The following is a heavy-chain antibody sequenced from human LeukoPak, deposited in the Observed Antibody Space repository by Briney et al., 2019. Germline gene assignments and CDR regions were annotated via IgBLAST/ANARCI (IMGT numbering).Heavy chain of an antibody. CDR2: IYHSGST. Sequence: PSETLSLTCTVSGYSISSGYYWGWIRQPPGKGLEWIGSIYHSGSTYYNPSLKSRVTISVDTSKNQFSLKLSSVTAADTAVYYCARVHDYGEPVCDWGQGTLVTVSS. D-gene: IGHD4-17*01. CDR3: ARVHDYGEPVCD. V-gene: IGHV4-38-2*02. CDR1: GYSISSGYY. J-gene: IGHJ4*02.